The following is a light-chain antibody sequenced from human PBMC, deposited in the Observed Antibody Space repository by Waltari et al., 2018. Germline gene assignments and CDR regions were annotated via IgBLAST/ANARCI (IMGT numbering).Light chain of an antibody. Sequence: IVLTQSPGTLSLSPGERATLSCRAAQSVPTNYLARYQQKPGQAPRLLFYGASRRATGSPDRFSGSGSGTDFTLTISRLEPEDSAVYYCQQYGSSSWTFGQGTKVEIK. CDR2: GAS. V-gene: IGKV3-20*01. CDR3: QQYGSSSWT. J-gene: IGKJ1*01. CDR1: QSVPTNY.